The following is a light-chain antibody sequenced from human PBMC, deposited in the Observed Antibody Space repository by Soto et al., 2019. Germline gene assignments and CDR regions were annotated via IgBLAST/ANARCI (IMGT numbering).Light chain of an antibody. V-gene: IGKV3-11*01. CDR2: DAC. CDR1: QSVSSY. J-gene: IGKJ1*01. CDR3: QQRYNWPLT. Sequence: EIVLTQSPATLSLSPGERATLSCRASQSVSSYLAWYQQKFGQAPRLLIYDACNRATGIPARFSGSGSATDFTLTISSLEPEDFAIYYCQQRYNWPLTFGQGTKVDIK.